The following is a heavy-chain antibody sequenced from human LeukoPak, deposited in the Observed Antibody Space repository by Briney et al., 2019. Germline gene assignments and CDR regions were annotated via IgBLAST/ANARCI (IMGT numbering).Heavy chain of an antibody. J-gene: IGHJ4*02. CDR2: ITSSVSYI. Sequence: GGSLRLSCVASGFTFSSYSMNWVRQAPGKGLEWVSSITSSVSYIYYADSVKGRFTISRDNAKNSLYLQMNSLRAEDTAVYYCASVAYTYYDFWSGFGDDYWGQGTLVTVSS. CDR1: GFTFSSYS. D-gene: IGHD3-3*01. CDR3: ASVAYTYYDFWSGFGDDY. V-gene: IGHV3-21*01.